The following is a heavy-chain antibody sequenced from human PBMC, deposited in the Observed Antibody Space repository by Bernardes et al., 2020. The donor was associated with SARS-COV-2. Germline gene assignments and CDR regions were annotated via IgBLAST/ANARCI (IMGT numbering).Heavy chain of an antibody. CDR1: AGSISNYY. CDR2: ISYSGST. D-gene: IGHD3-10*01. V-gene: IGHV4-59*01. J-gene: IGHJ5*02. Sequence: SKTLSVTCTLSAGSISNYYWSWIRQPPGKGLEWIGSISYSGSTNYNPSLKSRVTISVDTSKNQFSLNLSSVTAADTAVYYCARVGTYYYGSGSRGNWFAPWGQGTLVTVSS. CDR3: ARVGTYYYGSGSRGNWFAP.